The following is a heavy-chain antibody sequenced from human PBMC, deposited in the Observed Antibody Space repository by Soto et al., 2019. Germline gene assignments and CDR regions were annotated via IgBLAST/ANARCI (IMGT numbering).Heavy chain of an antibody. CDR2: ISASTRNT. Sequence: QVQLVQSGGEVKKPGASVKVSCQASGYTFSDYAISWVRQAPGQGLEWMGWISASTRNTDQAQNFEGRVIMTLDTSTNTAYMELRSLRSDDTAVYYCVRCYCSVGSCYACWHFDLWGRYPGHRLL. CDR1: GYTFSDYA. D-gene: IGHD2-15*01. CDR3: VRCYCSVGSCYACWHFDL. V-gene: IGHV1-18*01. J-gene: IGHJ2*01.